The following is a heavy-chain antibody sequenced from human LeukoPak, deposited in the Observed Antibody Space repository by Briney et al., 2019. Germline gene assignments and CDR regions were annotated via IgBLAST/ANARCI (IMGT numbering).Heavy chain of an antibody. CDR3: ARSRCGSTSCYGGNWFDP. CDR1: GYSISTGYY. J-gene: IGHJ5*02. Sequence: SETLSLTCAVSGYSISTGYYWGWIRQLPGKGLEWIGTIYHSGSTYYNPSLKSRVTISVDTSKNQFSLKLSSVTAADTALYYCARSRCGSTSCYGGNWFDPWGQGTLVTVSS. V-gene: IGHV4-38-2*01. CDR2: IYHSGST. D-gene: IGHD2-2*01.